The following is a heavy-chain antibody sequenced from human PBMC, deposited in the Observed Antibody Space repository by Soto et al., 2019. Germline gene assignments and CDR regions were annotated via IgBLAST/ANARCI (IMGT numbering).Heavy chain of an antibody. V-gene: IGHV3-23*01. CDR3: ATGPYGGGSARRTFDY. CDR1: SVTFSNYG. CDR2: ISAGGGTT. Sequence: EVQVLESGGGLVQPGGSLRLSCAVSSVTFSNYGMSWVRQAPGKGLEWVSTISAGGGTTYYTDSVQGRFAISRDNSKSTLFQQMSSLRAEDTAVYYCATGPYGGGSARRTFDYWGQGTLVTVSS. J-gene: IGHJ4*02. D-gene: IGHD3-10*01.